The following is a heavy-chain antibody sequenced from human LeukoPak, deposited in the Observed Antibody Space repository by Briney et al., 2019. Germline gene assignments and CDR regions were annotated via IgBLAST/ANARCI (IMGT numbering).Heavy chain of an antibody. Sequence: SETLSLTCTVSGGSISSSSYYWGWIRQPPGKGLEWIGNIYYSGSTYYNPSLKSRVTISVDTSKNQFSLKLSSVTAADTAVYYCARVRQQLVWGYYYYYMDVWGKGTTVTISS. CDR3: ARVRQQLVWGYYYYYMDV. CDR1: GGSISSSSYY. V-gene: IGHV4-39*01. D-gene: IGHD6-13*01. J-gene: IGHJ6*03. CDR2: IYYSGST.